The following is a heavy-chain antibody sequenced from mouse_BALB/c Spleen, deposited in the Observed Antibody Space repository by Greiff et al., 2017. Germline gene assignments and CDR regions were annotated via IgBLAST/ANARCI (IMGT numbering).Heavy chain of an antibody. J-gene: IGHJ4*01. CDR2: INSNGGST. CDR3: ARHEIITTVVASWYAMDY. Sequence: EVQVVESGGGLVKLGGSLKLSCAASGFTFSSYYMSWVRQTPEKRLELVAAINSNGGSTYYPDTVKGRFTISRDNAKNTLYLQMSSLKSEDTALYYCARHEIITTVVASWYAMDYWGQGTSVTVSS. CDR1: GFTFSSYY. V-gene: IGHV5-6-2*01. D-gene: IGHD1-1*01.